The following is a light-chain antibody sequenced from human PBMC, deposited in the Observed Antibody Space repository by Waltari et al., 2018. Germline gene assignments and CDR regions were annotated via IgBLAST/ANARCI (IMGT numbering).Light chain of an antibody. V-gene: IGLV4-60*03. CDR3: ETWDSNTWV. CDR2: LEGSGSY. CDR1: SGHSSYI. Sequence: QPVLTQSSSASASLGSSVKLTCTLSSGHSSYIIAWHQQQPGKAPRYLMKLEGSGSYNKGSGFPDRFSGSSSGADRYLTISNLQSEDEADYYCETWDSNTWVFGGGTKLTVL. J-gene: IGLJ3*02.